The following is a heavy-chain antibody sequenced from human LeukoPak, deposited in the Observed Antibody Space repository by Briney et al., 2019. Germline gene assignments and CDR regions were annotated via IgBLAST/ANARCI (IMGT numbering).Heavy chain of an antibody. CDR3: ARTAGAMEYYFDY. CDR1: GYTFTRYA. J-gene: IGHJ4*02. V-gene: IGHV1-3*01. CDR2: INDGNGNT. Sequence: ASVNVSCQASGYTFTRYAMHWVRQAPGQRLEWMGWINDGNGNTKYPQKFQGRVTHTRDTSASTAYMELSSLRSDGTAVYYCARTAGAMEYYFDYWGQGTLVTVSS. D-gene: IGHD2-2*01.